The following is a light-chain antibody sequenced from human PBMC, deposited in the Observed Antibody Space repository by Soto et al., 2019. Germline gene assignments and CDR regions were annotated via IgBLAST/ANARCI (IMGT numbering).Light chain of an antibody. J-gene: IGKJ4*01. CDR2: GAS. Sequence: EIVMTQSPATQSVSPGERATLSCRASQSVGSNLAWYQQKPGQAPRLVIYGASTRATGIPARFSGSGSGTEFTLTISSLQSEDFAVYYCQQYNNWPPLTFGGGTKVEL. CDR3: QQYNNWPPLT. V-gene: IGKV3-15*01. CDR1: QSVGSN.